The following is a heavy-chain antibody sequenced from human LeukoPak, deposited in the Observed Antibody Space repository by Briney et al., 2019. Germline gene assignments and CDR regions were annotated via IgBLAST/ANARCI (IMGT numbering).Heavy chain of an antibody. D-gene: IGHD3-10*01. CDR2: INHSGST. Sequence: PSETLSLTCAVYGGSFSGYYWSWIRQPPGKGLEWIGEINHSGSTNYNPSLKSRVTISVDTSKNQFSLKLSSVTAADTAVNYCATDMVRGANDYWGQGALVTASS. V-gene: IGHV4-34*01. CDR3: ATDMVRGANDY. J-gene: IGHJ4*02. CDR1: GGSFSGYY.